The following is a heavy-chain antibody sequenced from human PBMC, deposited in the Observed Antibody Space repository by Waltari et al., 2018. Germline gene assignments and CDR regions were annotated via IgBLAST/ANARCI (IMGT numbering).Heavy chain of an antibody. CDR1: GLTFTQYT. CDR3: ARGRYGAGSYSDYDY. CDR2: ISSRGSAT. Sequence: EVQMLESGGGLVEPGGSLRLSCTTSGLTFTQYTMSWVHQTPTRGLEWVSYISSRGSATHYADSVRGRFTISRDSAKGSVYLQMNNLRADDAAMYYCARGRYGAGSYSDYDYWGQGTLVTVSS. V-gene: IGHV3-48*01. J-gene: IGHJ4*02. D-gene: IGHD3-10*01.